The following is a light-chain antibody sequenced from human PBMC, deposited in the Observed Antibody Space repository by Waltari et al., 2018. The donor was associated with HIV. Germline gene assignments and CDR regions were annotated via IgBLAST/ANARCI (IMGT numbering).Light chain of an antibody. CDR1: SPNIGSHT. CDR2: GTN. V-gene: IGLV1-44*01. CDR3: ATWDDSLNGHV. J-gene: IGLJ3*02. Sequence: QSVLTQPPSASGTPGQRVTISCSGTSPNIGSHTVAWYQQLPGAAPKRLIYGTNQRPSGVPDRVSGSKSGTSASLAISGLQSEDEADYFCATWDDSLNGHVFGGGTKLTV.